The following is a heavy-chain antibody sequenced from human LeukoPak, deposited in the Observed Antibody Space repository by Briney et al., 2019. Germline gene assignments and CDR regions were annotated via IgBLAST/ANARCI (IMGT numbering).Heavy chain of an antibody. CDR3: TVLTPGTWRMEV. J-gene: IGHJ6*02. Sequence: GGSLRLSCAASGITFSASMVHWVRQASGKGLEWVGRIRNKGNSYATAYAASVKGRFTISRDDSENTAYLQMNSLKTEDTAVYYCTVLTPGTWRMEVWGQGTTVTVSS. CDR1: GITFSASM. D-gene: IGHD4-23*01. CDR2: IRNKGNSYAT. V-gene: IGHV3-73*01.